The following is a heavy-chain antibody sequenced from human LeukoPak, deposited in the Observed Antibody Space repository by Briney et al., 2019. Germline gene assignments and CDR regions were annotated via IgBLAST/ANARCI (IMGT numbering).Heavy chain of an antibody. Sequence: ASVKVSCKASGYTFTGYYMHWVRQAPGQGLEWMGWINPNSGGTNYAQKFQGRVTMTRDMSTSTVYMELSSLRSEDTAVYYCARETDIAAAANYFDYWGQGTLVTVSS. J-gene: IGHJ4*02. CDR1: GYTFTGYY. CDR2: INPNSGGT. V-gene: IGHV1-2*02. D-gene: IGHD6-13*01. CDR3: ARETDIAAAANYFDY.